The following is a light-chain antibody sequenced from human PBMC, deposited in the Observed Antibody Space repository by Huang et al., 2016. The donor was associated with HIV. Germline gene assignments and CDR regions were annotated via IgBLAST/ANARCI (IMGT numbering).Light chain of an antibody. J-gene: IGKJ4*01. CDR1: HSVSSN. CDR3: QQYNNWPPTT. CDR2: GAS. V-gene: IGKV3-15*01. Sequence: EIVMTQSPATLSVSPGERATLSCRASHSVSSNLAWYQQKPGQAPRLLIYGASPRATGIPARFSGSGSGTEFTLTISSLQSEDFAVYHCQQYNNWPPTTFGGGTKVEIK.